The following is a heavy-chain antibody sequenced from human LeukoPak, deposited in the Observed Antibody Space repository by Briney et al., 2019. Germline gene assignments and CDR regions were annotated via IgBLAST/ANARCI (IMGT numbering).Heavy chain of an antibody. CDR2: IYPGDSNT. CDR3: GRGDCSSSSCLWDY. D-gene: IGHD2-2*01. CDR1: GYSFTGYW. Sequence: GESLKISCKGSGYSFTGYWIGWVRQMPGKGLQWMGIIYPGDSNTRYSPSFQGQVTISADKSISTAYLQWSSLKASDTAMYYCGRGDCSSSSCLWDYWGQGTLVTVSS. V-gene: IGHV5-51*01. J-gene: IGHJ4*02.